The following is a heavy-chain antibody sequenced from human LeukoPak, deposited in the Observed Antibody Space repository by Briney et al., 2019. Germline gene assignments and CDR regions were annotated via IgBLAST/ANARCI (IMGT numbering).Heavy chain of an antibody. Sequence: PSETLSPTCAVYGGSFSGYYWSWIRQPPGKGLEWIGEINHSGSTNYNPSLKSRVTISVDTSKNQFSLKLSSVTAADTAVYYCARVRGVAARSSWFDRWGQGTLVTVSS. CDR1: GGSFSGYY. J-gene: IGHJ5*02. V-gene: IGHV4-34*01. CDR2: INHSGST. CDR3: ARVRGVAARSSWFDR. D-gene: IGHD6-6*01.